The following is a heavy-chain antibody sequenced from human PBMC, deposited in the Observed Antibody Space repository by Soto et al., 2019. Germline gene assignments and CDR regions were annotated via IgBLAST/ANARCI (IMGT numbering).Heavy chain of an antibody. D-gene: IGHD1-1*01. V-gene: IGHV4-30-4*02. CDR2: IFYSGTT. CDR1: GDSISSADYY. Sequence: SDTLSLTCTVSGDSISSADYYWSWIRQTPGKGLEWIRHIFYSGTTYYNPSLKSRLTISVDTSKNHFSLRLTSVTAADTAVYYCARDLWVEPELYYYGMDVWGQGTTVTVSS. J-gene: IGHJ6*02. CDR3: ARDLWVEPELYYYGMDV.